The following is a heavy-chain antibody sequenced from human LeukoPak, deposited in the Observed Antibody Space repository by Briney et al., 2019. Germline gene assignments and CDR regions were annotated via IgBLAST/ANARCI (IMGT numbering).Heavy chain of an antibody. CDR1: GFTFSSYW. CDR2: INSDGSST. CDR3: ARVDTAMVTYYYYYYMDV. Sequence: GGSLRLSCAASGFTFSSYWMHWVRQAPGKGLVWVSRINSDGSSTSYADSVKGRFTISRDNAKNSLYLQMNSLRAEDTAVYYCARVDTAMVTYYYYYYMDVWGKGTTVTVSS. V-gene: IGHV3-74*01. D-gene: IGHD5-18*01. J-gene: IGHJ6*03.